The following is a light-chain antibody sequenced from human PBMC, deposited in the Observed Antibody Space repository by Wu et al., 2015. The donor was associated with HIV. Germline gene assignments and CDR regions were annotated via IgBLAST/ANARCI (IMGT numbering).Light chain of an antibody. CDR1: QSISSY. CDR3: QQRSNWLSLT. Sequence: EIVLTQSPATLSLSPGETATLSCRASQSISSYLAWYQQKPGQAPRLLIYDASNRATGIPARFSGRGSGTDFTLTISSLEPEDFAVYYCQQRSNWLSLTFGGGTKVEIK. V-gene: IGKV3-11*01. CDR2: DAS. J-gene: IGKJ4*01.